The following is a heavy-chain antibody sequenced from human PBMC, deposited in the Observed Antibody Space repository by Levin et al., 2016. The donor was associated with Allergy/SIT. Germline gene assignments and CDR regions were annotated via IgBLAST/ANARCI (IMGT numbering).Heavy chain of an antibody. CDR1: GGSISSGGYY. Sequence: LRLSCTVSGGSISSGGYYWSWIRQHPGKGLEWIGYIYYSGSTYYNPSLKSRVTISVDTSKNQFSLKLSSVTAADTAVYYCARQQYYYDSSGYYYFDYWGQGTLVTVSS. J-gene: IGHJ4*02. CDR3: ARQQYYYDSSGYYYFDY. D-gene: IGHD3-22*01. CDR2: IYYSGST. V-gene: IGHV4-31*03.